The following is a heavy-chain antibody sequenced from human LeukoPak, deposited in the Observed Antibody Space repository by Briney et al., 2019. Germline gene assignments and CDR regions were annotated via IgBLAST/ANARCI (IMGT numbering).Heavy chain of an antibody. CDR1: GFTFNNYA. CDR3: AKDLYGDYNLDY. J-gene: IGHJ4*02. D-gene: IGHD4-17*01. Sequence: GGSLRLSCAASGFTFNNYAMNWVRQAPGRGLEWVSLISGSGGSTYYADSVKGRFTISRDNSKNTLYLQMNSLRAEDTAVYYCAKDLYGDYNLDYWGQGTLVTVSS. V-gene: IGHV3-23*01. CDR2: ISGSGGST.